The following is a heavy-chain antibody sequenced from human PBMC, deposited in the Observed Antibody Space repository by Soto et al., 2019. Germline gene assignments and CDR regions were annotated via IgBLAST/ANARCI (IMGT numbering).Heavy chain of an antibody. CDR2: IWYDGSNK. V-gene: IGHV3-33*01. CDR1: GFTFSNHG. J-gene: IGHJ4*02. D-gene: IGHD6-6*01. CDR3: AREIEARRLDY. Sequence: VGYLRLSCGASGFTFSNHGMHWCRQAPGKVLEWVAVIWYDGSNKYYADSVKGRFTISRDNSKNTVYLQMNSLRAEDTAVYYWAREIEARRLDYWGQGTLVTVSS.